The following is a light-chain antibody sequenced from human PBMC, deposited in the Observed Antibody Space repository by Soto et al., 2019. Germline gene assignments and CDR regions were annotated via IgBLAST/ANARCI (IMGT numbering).Light chain of an antibody. CDR3: SSFTRSSTYV. V-gene: IGLV2-14*01. J-gene: IGLJ1*01. Sequence: QSVLTQPASVSGSPGQSITISCTGTSSDVGAYNFVSWYQQYPGKATKVMIYEVNNRPSGVSNRFSGSKSGNTASLTISGLQAEDEADYYCSSFTRSSTYVFGSGTKVTVL. CDR2: EVN. CDR1: SSDVGAYNF.